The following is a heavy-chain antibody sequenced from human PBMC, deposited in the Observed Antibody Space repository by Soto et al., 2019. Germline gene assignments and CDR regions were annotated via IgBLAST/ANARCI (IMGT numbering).Heavy chain of an antibody. CDR2: ISYTGTT. V-gene: IGHV4-39*01. CDR3: ARLVVVAPVANV. Sequence: PSDTLSLTWRVSFGSIASNSYHWGWIRQPPGKGLEWIGSISYTGTTYYSPSLKSRVTISADTSKKQFSLRLDSATAADTAVYYCARLVVVAPVANVWGQGALVTVS. CDR1: FGSIASNSYH. J-gene: IGHJ4*02. D-gene: IGHD2-15*01.